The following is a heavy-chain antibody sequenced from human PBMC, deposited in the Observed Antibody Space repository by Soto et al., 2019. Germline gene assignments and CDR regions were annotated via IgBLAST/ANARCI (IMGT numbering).Heavy chain of an antibody. CDR3: EKKDDRGALEI. D-gene: IGHD3-22*01. V-gene: IGHV5-51*01. CDR1: GKAFTSFW. J-gene: IGHJ3*02. Sequence: PGESLKISCKISGKAFTSFWVVWVRQMPGRGLEWMGNIYPGDSDTRYTPPFQGQVTISADKSTNTAYLQWHSLQASDTALYYCEKKDDRGALEIWGQGTRVTVSS. CDR2: IYPGDSDT.